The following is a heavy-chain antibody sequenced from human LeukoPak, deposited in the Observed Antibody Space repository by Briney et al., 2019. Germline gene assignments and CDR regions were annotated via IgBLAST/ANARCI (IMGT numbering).Heavy chain of an antibody. Sequence: SVKVSCKASGFTFTSSAMQWVRQARGQRLEWIGWIVVGSGNTSYAQKFQERVTITRDMSTSTAYMELSSLRSEDTAVYYCAKVRPAVLVPAAIDYWGQGTLVTVSS. D-gene: IGHD2-2*01. CDR1: GFTFTSSA. CDR2: IVVGSGNT. J-gene: IGHJ4*02. CDR3: AKVRPAVLVPAAIDY. V-gene: IGHV1-58*02.